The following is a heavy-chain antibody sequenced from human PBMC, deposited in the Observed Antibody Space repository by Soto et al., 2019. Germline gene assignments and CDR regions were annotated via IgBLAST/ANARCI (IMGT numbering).Heavy chain of an antibody. CDR2: ISSSSSYI. CDR3: ARDTVPSYFQH. J-gene: IGHJ1*01. CDR1: GFTFNYYW. Sequence: GGSLRLSCAASGFTFNYYWMHWVRQAPGKGLEWVSSISSSSSYIYYADSVKGRFTISRDNAKNSLYLQMNSLRAEDTAVYYCARDTVPSYFQHWGQGTLVTVSS. D-gene: IGHD2-2*01. V-gene: IGHV3-21*01.